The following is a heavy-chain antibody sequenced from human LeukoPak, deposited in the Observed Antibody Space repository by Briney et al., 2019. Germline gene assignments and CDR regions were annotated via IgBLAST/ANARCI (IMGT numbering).Heavy chain of an antibody. CDR3: VREVEHYYDHSASFAY. V-gene: IGHV3-30-3*01. D-gene: IGHD3-22*01. Sequence: GGSLRLSCAASGFAFTAYLIHWVRQPPGKGLEWVAVMSSDGNAIFYADSVRGRFTVSRDNSKNTLYLQVNSLRVEDTAVYYCVREVEHYYDHSASFAYWGQGTLVTVSS. J-gene: IGHJ4*02. CDR1: GFAFTAYL. CDR2: MSSDGNAI.